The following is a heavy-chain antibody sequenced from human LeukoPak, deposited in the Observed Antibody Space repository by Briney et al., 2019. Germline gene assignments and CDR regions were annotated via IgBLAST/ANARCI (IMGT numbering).Heavy chain of an antibody. CDR3: ARRGYCSSTSCFEKAFDI. Sequence: GESLKISCKGSGYSFTSYWIGWVRQMPGKGLEWMGIIYPGDSDTRYSPSFQGQVTISVDKSISTAYLQWSSLKASDTAMYYCARRGYCSSTSCFEKAFDIWGQGTMVTVSS. J-gene: IGHJ3*02. D-gene: IGHD2-2*03. V-gene: IGHV5-51*01. CDR2: IYPGDSDT. CDR1: GYSFTSYW.